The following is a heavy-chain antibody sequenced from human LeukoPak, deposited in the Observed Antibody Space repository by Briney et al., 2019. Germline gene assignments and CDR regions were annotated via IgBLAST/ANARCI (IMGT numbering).Heavy chain of an antibody. CDR1: GCTFSSYA. CDR3: ARDLVGYSSGWYFNYFDY. CDR2: MIPIFGTA. Sequence: GAPVKVSCKASGCTFSSYAISWVRQAPGQGLEWMGGMIPIFGTANYAQKFQGRVTITADESTSTAYMELSSLRSEDTAVYYCARDLVGYSSGWYFNYFDYWGQGTLVTVSS. V-gene: IGHV1-69*13. D-gene: IGHD6-19*01. J-gene: IGHJ4*02.